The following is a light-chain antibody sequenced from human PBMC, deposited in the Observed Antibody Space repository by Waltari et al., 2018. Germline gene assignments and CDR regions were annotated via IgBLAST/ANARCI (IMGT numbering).Light chain of an antibody. CDR2: GAS. V-gene: IGKV1-39*01. CDR1: QSISFS. Sequence: DIQMTQSPSSLSASVGDRVTISCRASQSISFSLNWYQQKLGQAPRLLIYGASSLQFGVPSKFSGSGSGTDFTLTISGLQPDDIATYCCQQSYTTPLTFGGGTKVEIK. CDR3: QQSYTTPLT. J-gene: IGKJ4*01.